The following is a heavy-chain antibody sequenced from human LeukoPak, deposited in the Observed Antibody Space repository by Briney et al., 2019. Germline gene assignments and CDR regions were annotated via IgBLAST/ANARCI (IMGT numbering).Heavy chain of an antibody. CDR3: ARDGVRGSGWFGSDY. D-gene: IGHD6-19*01. J-gene: IGHJ4*02. CDR1: GFIFSNYG. Sequence: AGGSLRLSCTASGFIFSNYGMRWVRQAPGKGLEWVAVIWYDGSKTYYEDSVKGRFTISRVQSKNTLYLQMNSLRAEDTAVYYCARDGVRGSGWFGSDYWGQGTLVTVSS. CDR2: IWYDGSKT. V-gene: IGHV3-33*01.